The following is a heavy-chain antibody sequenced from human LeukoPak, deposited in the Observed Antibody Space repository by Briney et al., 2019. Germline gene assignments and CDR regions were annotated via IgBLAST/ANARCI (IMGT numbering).Heavy chain of an antibody. Sequence: SSETLSLTCTVSGGSISSGGYYWSWIRQPPGKGLEWIGYIYHSGGTNYNPSLKSRVTISVDKSKNQFSLKLSSVTAADTAVYYGAGGGLWKRYGSGSYYDYWGQGTLVTVSS. J-gene: IGHJ4*02. V-gene: IGHV4-30-2*01. CDR2: IYHSGGT. CDR1: GGSISSGGYY. CDR3: AGGGLWKRYGSGSYYDY. D-gene: IGHD3-10*01.